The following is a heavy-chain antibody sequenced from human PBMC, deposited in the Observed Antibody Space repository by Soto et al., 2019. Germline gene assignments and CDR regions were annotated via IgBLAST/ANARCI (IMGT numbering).Heavy chain of an antibody. J-gene: IGHJ3*02. D-gene: IGHD3-10*01. CDR2: ISGSGGNT. Sequence: EVQLLESGGRLVQPGGSLTPSCAASGFTFSSYAMSWVHQAPGKGLEWVSAISGSGGNTYYADSVKGRFTISRDNSKNTLYLPMNTQRAEDTALYYCAKAREGFGNDAFDIWGQGTTVTVSS. CDR3: AKAREGFGNDAFDI. V-gene: IGHV3-23*01. CDR1: GFTFSSYA.